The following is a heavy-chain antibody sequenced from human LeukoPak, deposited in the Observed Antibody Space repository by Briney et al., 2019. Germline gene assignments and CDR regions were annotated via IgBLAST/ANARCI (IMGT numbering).Heavy chain of an antibody. V-gene: IGHV4-59*01. CDR2: VDHTGST. Sequence: SETLSLTCSVSDDSITMYYWTWIRQPPGKGLEWIGYVDHTGSTNFNPSLNGRVSISRDTTKNLFSLRLRSVTAADTAVYYCARVYYSSSYDYWYFDPWGRGTLVTVSS. CDR1: DDSITMYY. D-gene: IGHD6-13*01. J-gene: IGHJ2*01. CDR3: ARVYYSSSYDYWYFDP.